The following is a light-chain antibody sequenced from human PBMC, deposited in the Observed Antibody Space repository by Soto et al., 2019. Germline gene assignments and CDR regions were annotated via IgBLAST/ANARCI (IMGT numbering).Light chain of an antibody. CDR3: HHIAWT. V-gene: IGKV1-9*01. J-gene: IGKJ2*01. CDR2: SAS. CDR1: QDFTNY. Sequence: GDRVTITCRASQDFTNYLAWYQQQPGKAPKLLVYSASTLHSGVPTRFSGSVSGTEFILTIGRLQPEDFATYYCHHIAWTFGQGTKLEMK.